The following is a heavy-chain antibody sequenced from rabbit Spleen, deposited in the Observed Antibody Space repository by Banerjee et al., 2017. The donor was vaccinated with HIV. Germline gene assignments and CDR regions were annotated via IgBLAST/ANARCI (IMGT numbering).Heavy chain of an antibody. Sequence: QEQLVESGGDLVKPGASLTLTCTASGFDLSSYYYMCWVRQAPGKGLEWIACIESGSSGFTYFASWAKGRFTISKTSSTTVTLQMTSLTAADTATYFCARDSGSSFSSYGMDLWGQGTLVTVS. D-gene: IGHD8-1*01. V-gene: IGHV1S45*01. J-gene: IGHJ6*01. CDR2: IESGSSGFT. CDR1: GFDLSSYYY. CDR3: ARDSGSSFSSYGMDL.